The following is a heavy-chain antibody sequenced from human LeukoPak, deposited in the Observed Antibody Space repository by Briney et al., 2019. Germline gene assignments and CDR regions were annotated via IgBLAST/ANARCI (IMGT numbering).Heavy chain of an antibody. V-gene: IGHV4-39*01. CDR3: ARPWAPGSLRFAFDY. J-gene: IGHJ4*02. D-gene: IGHD3-10*01. CDR1: GGSISSTTYY. CDR2: IYYSGRT. Sequence: SETLSLTCTVSGGSISSTTYYWGWIRQPPGKGLEWIGSIYYSGRTYYNPSLKSRVTISVDTSKNQFSLKLTSVTAADTAVYYCARPWAPGSLRFAFDYWGQGTLVTASS.